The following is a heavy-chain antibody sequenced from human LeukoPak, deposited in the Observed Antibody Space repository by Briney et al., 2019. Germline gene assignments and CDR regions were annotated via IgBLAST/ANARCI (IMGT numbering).Heavy chain of an antibody. V-gene: IGHV3-23*01. CDR2: ISEGVGNT. J-gene: IGHJ4*02. Sequence: RGSLRLSCAASGFTFTNYAMTWVRQAPEKGLEWVSGISEGVGNTYYADSVKGRFTISRDHSKNTLYLQMNSLRAEDTALYYCAKREKGTTGRFFDYWGQGTLVTVSS. CDR3: AKREKGTTGRFFDY. D-gene: IGHD4-17*01. CDR1: GFTFTNYA.